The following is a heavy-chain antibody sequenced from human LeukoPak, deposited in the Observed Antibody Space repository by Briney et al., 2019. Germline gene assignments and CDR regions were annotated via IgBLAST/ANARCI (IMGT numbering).Heavy chain of an antibody. CDR1: GGSISSGDYY. CDR3: ARRDIGSHFDY. Sequence: SQTLSLTCTVSGGSISSGDYYWSWIRQPPGKGLEWIGYIYYSGSTYYNPSLKSRVTMSVDTSRNQFSLKVTSVSAADTAVYYCARRDIGSHFDYWGQGVLVTVSS. V-gene: IGHV4-30-4*01. J-gene: IGHJ4*02. CDR2: IYYSGST. D-gene: IGHD1-26*01.